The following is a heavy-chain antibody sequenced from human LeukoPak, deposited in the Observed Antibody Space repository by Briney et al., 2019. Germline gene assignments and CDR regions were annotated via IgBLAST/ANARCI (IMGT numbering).Heavy chain of an antibody. J-gene: IGHJ4*02. CDR2: SSVSGDNT. D-gene: IGHD3-10*01. Sequence: GGSLRLSCAASGFTFSSYAMSWVRQAPGKGLEWVSGSSVSGDNTYYADSVKGRFTTSRDNSKFTLYLKMNRLRAEDTDLYYCAKERSTDRAWFGELLEWGQGNMVTVSS. CDR3: AKERSTDRAWFGELLE. V-gene: IGHV3-23*01. CDR1: GFTFSSYA.